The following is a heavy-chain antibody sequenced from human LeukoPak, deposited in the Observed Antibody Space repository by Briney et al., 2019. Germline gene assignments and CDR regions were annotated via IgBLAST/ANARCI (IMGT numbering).Heavy chain of an antibody. D-gene: IGHD3-3*01. CDR2: ISSSSSYI. J-gene: IGHJ5*02. CDR3: ARDPAWAIFGVAA. CDR1: GFIFSSHS. V-gene: IGHV3-21*01. Sequence: PGGSLRLSCAASGFIFSSHSMNWVRQPPGKGLEWVSSISSSSSYIYYADSVKGRFIITRDNAKNSLYLQMNSLRAEDTAVYYCARDPAWAIFGVAAWGQGTLVTVSS.